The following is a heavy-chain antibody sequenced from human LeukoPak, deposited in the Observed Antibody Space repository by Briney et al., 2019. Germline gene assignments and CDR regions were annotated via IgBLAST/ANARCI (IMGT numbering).Heavy chain of an antibody. J-gene: IGHJ5*02. CDR3: AKDDSGYDFGWFDP. CDR2: ISGSGGST. CDR1: GFTFSSYA. V-gene: IGHV3-23*01. D-gene: IGHD5-12*01. Sequence: GGSLRLSCAASGFTFSSYAMSWVRQAPGKGLEWVSAISGSGGSTYYADSVKGRSTISRGNSKNTLYLQMNSLRAEDTAVYYCAKDDSGYDFGWFDPWGQGTLVTVSS.